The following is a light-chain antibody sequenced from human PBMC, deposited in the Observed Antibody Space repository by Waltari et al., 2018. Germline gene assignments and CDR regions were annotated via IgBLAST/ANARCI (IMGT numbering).Light chain of an antibody. V-gene: IGLV2-11*01. Sequence: QSALTQPRSVSRSPGQSVTISCTGTSNDVGGYHYVSWYQHHPGEVPKLMIYDVTQRPSGVPDRFSGSKSGNTASLTISGLQADDEADYYCSSYGGTYFVFGGGTRLTVL. CDR1: SNDVGGYHY. CDR2: DVT. J-gene: IGLJ2*01. CDR3: SSYGGTYFV.